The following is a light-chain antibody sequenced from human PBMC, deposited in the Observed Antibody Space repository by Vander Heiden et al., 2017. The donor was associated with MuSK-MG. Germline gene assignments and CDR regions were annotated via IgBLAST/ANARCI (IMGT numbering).Light chain of an antibody. V-gene: IGKV1-39*01. J-gene: IGKJ2*01. Sequence: DIQMTQSPSSLSASVGDRVTITCRASQSISSYLDWYQQKPGKAPNLLIYAASSLQSGVPSRFSGSGSGTYFTLTISSLQPEDFATYYCQQSYSTPPYTFGQGTKLEIK. CDR1: QSISSY. CDR3: QQSYSTPPYT. CDR2: AAS.